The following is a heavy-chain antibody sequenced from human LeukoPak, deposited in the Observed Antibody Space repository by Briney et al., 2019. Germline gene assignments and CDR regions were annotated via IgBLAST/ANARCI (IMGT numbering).Heavy chain of an antibody. V-gene: IGHV1-18*04. CDR3: ARGCSSTSCYWNYYYYGMDV. CDR1: GYTFTSYG. J-gene: IGHJ6*04. D-gene: IGHD2-2*01. CDR2: ISAYNGNT. Sequence: ASVKVSRKASGYTFTSYGISWVRQAPGQGLEWMGWISAYNGNTNYAQKLQGRVTMTTDTSTSTAYMELRSLRSDDTAVYYCARGCSSTSCYWNYYYYGMDVWGKGTTVTVSS.